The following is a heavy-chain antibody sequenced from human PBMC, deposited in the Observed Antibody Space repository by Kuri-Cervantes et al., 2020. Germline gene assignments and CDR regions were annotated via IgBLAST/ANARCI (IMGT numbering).Heavy chain of an antibody. D-gene: IGHD1-7*01. CDR3: ARDFRDLITGTTYHYYYGMDV. CDR1: GFTFSSYA. CDR2: ISYDGSNK. V-gene: IGHV3-30-3*01. Sequence: GESLKIPCAASGFTFSSYAMHWVRQAPGKGLEWVAVISYDGSNKYYADSVKGRFTISRDNSKNTLYLQMNSLRAEDTAVYYCARDFRDLITGTTYHYYYGMDVWGQGTTVTVSS. J-gene: IGHJ6*02.